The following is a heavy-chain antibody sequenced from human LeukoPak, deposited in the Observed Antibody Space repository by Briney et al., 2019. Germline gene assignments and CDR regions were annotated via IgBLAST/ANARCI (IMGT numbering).Heavy chain of an antibody. J-gene: IGHJ4*02. Sequence: PGGSLRLSCAASGFTFSSYGMHWVRQAPGKGLEWVAVIWYDGSNKYYADSVKGRFTISRDNSKNTLYLQMNSLRAEDTAVYYCAREYYYDSSGYDYFDYWGQGTLVTVSS. D-gene: IGHD3-22*01. CDR3: AREYYYDSSGYDYFDY. CDR2: IWYDGSNK. CDR1: GFTFSSYG. V-gene: IGHV3-33*01.